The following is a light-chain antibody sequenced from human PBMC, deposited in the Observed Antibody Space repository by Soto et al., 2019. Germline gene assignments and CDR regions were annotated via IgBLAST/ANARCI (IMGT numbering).Light chain of an antibody. J-gene: IGLJ6*01. CDR1: NIGSKS. Sequence: SYELTQPPSVSVAPGKTARITCGGNNIGSKSVHWYQQKPGQAPVLVIYYDSDRLSGIPERFSGSNSGNTATLTISRVEAGDEADYYCQVWDSSSDRDVFGSGTQLTVL. V-gene: IGLV3-21*04. CDR3: QVWDSSSDRDV. CDR2: YDS.